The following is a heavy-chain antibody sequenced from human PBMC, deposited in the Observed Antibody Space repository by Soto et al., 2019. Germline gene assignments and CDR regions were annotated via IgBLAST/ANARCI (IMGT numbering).Heavy chain of an antibody. D-gene: IGHD2-8*01. CDR3: ARSSSPGMVDWFDP. CDR2: IYPGDSDT. V-gene: IGHV5-51*01. Sequence: GESLKISCRGSGYTFTSYWISWVRQMPGKGLEWMGIIYPGDSDTRYSPSFQGQVTISADKSISTAYLQWSSLKASDTAMYYCARSSSPGMVDWFDPWGQGTLVTVSS. J-gene: IGHJ5*02. CDR1: GYTFTSYW.